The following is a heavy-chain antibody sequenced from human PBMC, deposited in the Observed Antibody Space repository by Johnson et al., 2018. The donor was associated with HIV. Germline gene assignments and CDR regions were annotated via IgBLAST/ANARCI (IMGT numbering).Heavy chain of an antibody. Sequence: VQLVESGGGGVQPGRSLRLSCAASGFTFTSYWMSWVRQAPGKGLEWVANIKQAGSNKYYADSVKGRFTISRDNSKNTLYLQMNSLRAEDTAVYYCARELPSYDILTGPGAFDIWGQGTMVTVSS. V-gene: IGHV3-7*01. CDR3: ARELPSYDILTGPGAFDI. J-gene: IGHJ3*02. CDR1: GFTFTSYW. CDR2: IKQAGSNK. D-gene: IGHD3-9*01.